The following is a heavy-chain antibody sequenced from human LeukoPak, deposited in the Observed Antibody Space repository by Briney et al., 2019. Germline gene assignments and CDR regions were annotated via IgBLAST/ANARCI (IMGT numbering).Heavy chain of an antibody. CDR2: ISGSGGST. CDR1: GFTFSSYA. CDR3: AKDQIRGVTVDY. V-gene: IGHV3-23*01. J-gene: IGHJ4*02. D-gene: IGHD3-10*01. Sequence: GGSLRLSSAASGFTFSSYAMSWVRQAPGKGLEWVSAISGSGGSTYYADSVKGRFTISRDNSKNTLYLQMNSLRAEDTAVYYCAKDQIRGVTVDYWGQGTLVTVSS.